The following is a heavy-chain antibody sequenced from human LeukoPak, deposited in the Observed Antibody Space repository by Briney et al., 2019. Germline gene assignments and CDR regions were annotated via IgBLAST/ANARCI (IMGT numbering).Heavy chain of an antibody. Sequence: SVTVSCKACVGTFSSYAISWVRQAPGQALEWVGGIIPIFGKANYAQKFQGRVTITADETTSTACMELSSLRSEDTAVYYCARGNLSGYCSGGSCYQGNFDYWGQGTLVTVSS. CDR2: IIPIFGKA. CDR1: VGTFSSYA. D-gene: IGHD2-15*01. V-gene: IGHV1-69*13. CDR3: ARGNLSGYCSGGSCYQGNFDY. J-gene: IGHJ4*02.